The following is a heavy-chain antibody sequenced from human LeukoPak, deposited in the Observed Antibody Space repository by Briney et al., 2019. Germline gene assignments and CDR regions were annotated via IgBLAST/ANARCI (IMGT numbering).Heavy chain of an antibody. CDR2: IYYSGST. Sequence: SQTLFLTCTVSGGSISSGGYYWSWIRQHPGKGLEWIGYIYYSGSTYYNPSLKSRVTISVDTSKNQFSLKLSSVTAADTAVYYCARASGFYDILTGYYGDYNWFDPWGQGTLVTVSS. CDR3: ARASGFYDILTGYYGDYNWFDP. D-gene: IGHD3-9*01. V-gene: IGHV4-31*03. J-gene: IGHJ5*02. CDR1: GGSISSGGYY.